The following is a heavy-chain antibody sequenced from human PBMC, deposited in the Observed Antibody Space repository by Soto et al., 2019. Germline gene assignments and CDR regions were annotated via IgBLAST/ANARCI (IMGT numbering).Heavy chain of an antibody. CDR1: GFTFSSYA. D-gene: IGHD5-12*01. V-gene: IGHV3-23*01. Sequence: PGGSLRLSCAASGFTFSSYAISWGRQAPGKGLEWVSAISGSGGSTYYADSVKGRFTISRDNSKNTLYLQMNSLRAEDTAVYYCAKEGSDVIVATSPNGDFDYWGQGTLVTVSS. CDR3: AKEGSDVIVATSPNGDFDY. J-gene: IGHJ4*02. CDR2: ISGSGGST.